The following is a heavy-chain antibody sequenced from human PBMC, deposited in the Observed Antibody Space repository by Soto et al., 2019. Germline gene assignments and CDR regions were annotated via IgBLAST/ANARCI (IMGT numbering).Heavy chain of an antibody. Sequence: HGESLKISCKGSGYSFTSYWIGWVRQMPGKGLEWMGIIYPGDSDTRYSPSFQGQVTISADKSISTAYLQWSSLKASDTAMYYCARNSPGYYYGMDVWGQGTTVTVSS. CDR2: IYPGDSDT. J-gene: IGHJ6*02. D-gene: IGHD5-18*01. V-gene: IGHV5-51*01. CDR1: GYSFTSYW. CDR3: ARNSPGYYYGMDV.